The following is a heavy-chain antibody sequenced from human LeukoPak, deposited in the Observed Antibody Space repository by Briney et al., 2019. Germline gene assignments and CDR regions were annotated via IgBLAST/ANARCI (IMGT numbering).Heavy chain of an antibody. V-gene: IGHV3-7*01. D-gene: IGHD1-26*01. CDR1: GFTFCSNW. CDR3: AIYFGGRYRYFDY. Sequence: PGGSLRLSXAASGFTFCSNWMSWVRQAPGKGLEWLANIRQDGSEKYYADSVKGRFSISRDNAKNSLYLQMKSLRAEDTAMYYCAIYFGGRYRYFDYWGQGTLVTVSS. CDR2: IRQDGSEK. J-gene: IGHJ4*02.